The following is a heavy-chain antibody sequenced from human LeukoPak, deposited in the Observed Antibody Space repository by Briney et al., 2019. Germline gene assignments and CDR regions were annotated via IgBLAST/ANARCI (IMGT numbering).Heavy chain of an antibody. V-gene: IGHV1-18*01. J-gene: IGHJ4*02. Sequence: ASVKVSCKASGYTFTSYAMNWVRQAPGQGLEWMGWISAYNGNTNYAQKLQGRVTMTTDTSTSTAYMELRSLRSDDTAVYYCARSAGVIAVAKVKFWDFDYWGQGTLVTVSS. D-gene: IGHD6-19*01. CDR1: GYTFTSYA. CDR3: ARSAGVIAVAKVKFWDFDY. CDR2: ISAYNGNT.